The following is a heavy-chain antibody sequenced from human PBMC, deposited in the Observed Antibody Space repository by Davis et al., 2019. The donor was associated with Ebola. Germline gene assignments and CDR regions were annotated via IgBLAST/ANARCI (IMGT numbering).Heavy chain of an antibody. CDR3: ARNMGMVNPYGMDV. Sequence: ASVKVSCKASGYTFTNYGITWVRQAPGQGLEWMGWISAYNGNTNYAQKIQGRVTMTTETSTSTAYMELRSLRSDDTAVYYCARNMGMVNPYGMDVWGKGTTVTVSS. CDR1: GYTFTNYG. D-gene: IGHD4/OR15-4a*01. V-gene: IGHV1-18*04. J-gene: IGHJ6*04. CDR2: ISAYNGNT.